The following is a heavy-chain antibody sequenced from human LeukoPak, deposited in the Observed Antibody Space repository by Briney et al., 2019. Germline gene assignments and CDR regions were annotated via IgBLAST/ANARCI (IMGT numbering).Heavy chain of an antibody. CDR2: ISYDGSNK. D-gene: IGHD3-16*02. J-gene: IGHJ4*02. Sequence: GRSLRLSCAASGFTFSSYAMHWVRPAPGKGLEWVAVISYDGSNKYYADSVKGRFTISRDNSKNTLYLQMNSLRAEDTAVYYCARDLSDYVWGSYRWNYFDYWGQGTLVTVSS. V-gene: IGHV3-30-3*01. CDR3: ARDLSDYVWGSYRWNYFDY. CDR1: GFTFSSYA.